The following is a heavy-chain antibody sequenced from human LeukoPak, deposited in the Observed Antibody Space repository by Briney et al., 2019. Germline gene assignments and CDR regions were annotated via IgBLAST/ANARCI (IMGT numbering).Heavy chain of an antibody. CDR3: ARGRHNNC. D-gene: IGHD1-1*01. Sequence: ASVKVSCTASGYTFTSYDISWVRQATGKGLEWVGWINPNSGNTGYAHNVQGRVIMTRNNSISTAYMELGSLTSEDTAGYYCARGRHNNCWGQGTLVTVSS. V-gene: IGHV1-8*01. CDR1: GYTFTSYD. J-gene: IGHJ3*01. CDR2: INPNSGNT.